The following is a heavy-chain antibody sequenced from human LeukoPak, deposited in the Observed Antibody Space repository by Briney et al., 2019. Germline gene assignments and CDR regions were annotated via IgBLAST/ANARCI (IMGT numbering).Heavy chain of an antibody. V-gene: IGHV3-30-3*01. CDR2: ISYDGSNK. J-gene: IGHJ5*02. CDR1: GFTFSSYA. Sequence: RGSLRLSCAASGFTFSSYAMHWVRQAPGKGLEWVAVISYDGSNKYYADSVKGRFTISRDNSKNTLYLQMNSLRAEDTAVYYCARDPIGGTGIALNWFDPWGQGTLVTVSS. D-gene: IGHD1-14*01. CDR3: ARDPIGGTGIALNWFDP.